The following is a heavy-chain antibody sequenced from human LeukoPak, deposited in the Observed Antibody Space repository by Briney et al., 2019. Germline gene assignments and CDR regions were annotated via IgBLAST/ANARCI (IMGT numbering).Heavy chain of an antibody. CDR1: GFTFSSYG. D-gene: IGHD1-26*01. CDR3: ASGFGSYYNY. J-gene: IGHJ4*02. V-gene: IGHV3-30*03. Sequence: GGSLRLSCAASGFTFSSYGMHWVRQAPGKGLEWVAVITYDGSNKYYADSVKGRFTISRGNAKNTLYLQMNSLRAEDTAVYYCASGFGSYYNYWGQGTLVTVSS. CDR2: ITYDGSNK.